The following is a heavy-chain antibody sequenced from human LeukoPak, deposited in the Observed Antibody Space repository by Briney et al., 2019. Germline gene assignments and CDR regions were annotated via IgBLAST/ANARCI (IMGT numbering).Heavy chain of an antibody. V-gene: IGHV4-59*01. CDR2: IDHTGIT. Sequence: SETLSLTCTVSDDSITIYYWSWIRQPPGKGLEWIGYIDHTGITNYNPSLNSRVTISRDTSKNHFSLELSSATAADTAVYYCAKAYSRYNLVEMATIADWGQGTLVTVSS. CDR3: AKAYSRYNLVEMATIAD. D-gene: IGHD5-24*01. J-gene: IGHJ4*02. CDR1: DDSITIYY.